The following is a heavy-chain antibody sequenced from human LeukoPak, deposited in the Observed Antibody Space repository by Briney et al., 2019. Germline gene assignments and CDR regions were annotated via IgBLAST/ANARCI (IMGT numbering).Heavy chain of an antibody. CDR3: ARVLHGTSPYYYYYGMNV. V-gene: IGHV4-59*01. CDR2: IYYSGST. Sequence: SETLSLTCTVSGGSISSYYWSWVRQPPGKGLEWIGHIYYSGSTEYNPSLKSRVTISVDTSKNQFSLGLSSVTAADTAVYYCARVLHGTSPYYYYYGMNVWGQGTTVTVSS. J-gene: IGHJ6*02. D-gene: IGHD4-23*01. CDR1: GGSISSYY.